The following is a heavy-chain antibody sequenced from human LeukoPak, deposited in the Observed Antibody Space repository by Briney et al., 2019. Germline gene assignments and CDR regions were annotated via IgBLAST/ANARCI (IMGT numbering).Heavy chain of an antibody. CDR2: INHGGST. D-gene: IGHD4-17*01. CDR1: GGSFSGYY. J-gene: IGHJ5*02. Sequence: SSETLSLTCAVYGGSFSGYYWSWIRQPPGKGLEWIGEINHGGSTNYNPSLKSRVTISVDTSKNQFSLKLSSVTAADTAVYYCARGPIRTVTTFKKRNWFDPWGQGTLVTVSS. CDR3: ARGPIRTVTTFKKRNWFDP. V-gene: IGHV4-34*01.